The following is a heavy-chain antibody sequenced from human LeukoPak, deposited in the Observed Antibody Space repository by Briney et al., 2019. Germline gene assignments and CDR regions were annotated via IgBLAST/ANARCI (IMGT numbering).Heavy chain of an antibody. Sequence: GGSLRLSCAASGFTLSSYWMHWVRQVPGKGLVWVSRINSDGSSTSYADSVKGRFTISRDNAKNTVYLQMNSLRAEDTAVYHCATSRTFDYWGQGTLVTVSS. J-gene: IGHJ4*02. V-gene: IGHV3-74*01. CDR1: GFTLSSYW. CDR2: INSDGSST. CDR3: ATSRTFDY.